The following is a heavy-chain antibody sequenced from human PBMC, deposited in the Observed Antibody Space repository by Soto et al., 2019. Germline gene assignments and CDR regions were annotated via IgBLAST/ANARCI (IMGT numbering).Heavy chain of an antibody. Sequence: GGSLRLSCAASGFTFSSYGMHWVRQAPGKGLEWVAVIWYDGSNKYYADSVKGRFTISRDNSKNTLYLQMNSLRAEDTAVYYCARSSYYDILTGYYNRLEYYFDYWGQGTLVTVSS. D-gene: IGHD3-9*01. CDR3: ARSSYYDILTGYYNRLEYYFDY. CDR2: IWYDGSNK. V-gene: IGHV3-33*01. J-gene: IGHJ4*02. CDR1: GFTFSSYG.